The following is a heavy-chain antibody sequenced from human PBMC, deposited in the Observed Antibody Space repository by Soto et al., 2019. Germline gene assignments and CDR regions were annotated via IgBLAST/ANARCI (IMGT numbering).Heavy chain of an antibody. Sequence: GASVKVSCKDSGYTFTSYGMSWVRQAPGQGLEWMGWISAYNGNTNYAQKLQGRVTMTTDTSTSTAYMELRSLRSDDTAVYYCARGGYDSTYYYYYYMDVWGKGTTVTVSS. D-gene: IGHD5-12*01. J-gene: IGHJ6*03. V-gene: IGHV1-18*01. CDR3: ARGGYDSTYYYYYYMDV. CDR1: GYTFTSYG. CDR2: ISAYNGNT.